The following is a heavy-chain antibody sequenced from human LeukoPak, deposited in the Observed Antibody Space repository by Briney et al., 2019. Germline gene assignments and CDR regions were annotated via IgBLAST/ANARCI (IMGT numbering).Heavy chain of an antibody. D-gene: IGHD4-17*01. CDR2: INPKSGGT. CDR3: AREGNYGDYEGFDY. Sequence: GASVKVSCEASGYTFTGYYMHWVRQAPGQGLEWMGWINPKSGGTNYAQKFQGRVTMTRDTSISTAYMELSRLRSDDTAVYYCAREGNYGDYEGFDYWGQGTLVTVSS. V-gene: IGHV1-2*02. CDR1: GYTFTGYY. J-gene: IGHJ4*02.